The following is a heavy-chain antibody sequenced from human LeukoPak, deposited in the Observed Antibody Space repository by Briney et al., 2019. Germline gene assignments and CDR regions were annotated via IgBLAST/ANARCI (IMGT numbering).Heavy chain of an antibody. CDR3: ARGSHYDSGGYYYPNCFDP. J-gene: IGHJ5*02. V-gene: IGHV3-66*01. CDR2: IYDGGSA. CDR1: GFTVSSKY. Sequence: GGSLRLSCAASGFTVSSKYISWVRQAPGKGLEWVSVIYDGGSADYADSVKGRFTISRDNSKNTLYLQMNILRVEDTAVYYCARGSHYDSGGYYYPNCFDPWGQGTLVTVSS. D-gene: IGHD3-22*01.